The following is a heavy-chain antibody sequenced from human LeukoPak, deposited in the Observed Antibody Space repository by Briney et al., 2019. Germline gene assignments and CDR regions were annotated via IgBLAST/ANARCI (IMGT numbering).Heavy chain of an antibody. CDR2: IIPIFGTA. D-gene: IGHD6-19*01. J-gene: IGHJ5*02. CDR1: GYTFTSYT. Sequence: SVKVSCKASGYTFTSYTISWVRQAPGQGLEWMGGIIPIFGTANYAQKFQGRVTITADESTSTAYMELSSLRSEDTAVYYCARGTQQWLEGDNWFDPRGQGTLVTVSS. CDR3: ARGTQQWLEGDNWFDP. V-gene: IGHV1-69*13.